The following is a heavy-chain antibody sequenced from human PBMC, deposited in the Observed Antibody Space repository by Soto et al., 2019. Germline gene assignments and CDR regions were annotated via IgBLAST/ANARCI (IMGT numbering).Heavy chain of an antibody. CDR2: IIPIFGTA. Sequence: ASVKVSCKASGGTFSSYAISWVRQAPGQGLEWMGGIIPIFGTANYAQKFQGRVTITADKSTSTAYMELSSLRSEDTAVYYCARDFLAAAGGYFGYWGQGTLVTVSS. CDR1: GGTFSSYA. V-gene: IGHV1-69*06. CDR3: ARDFLAAAGGYFGY. D-gene: IGHD6-13*01. J-gene: IGHJ4*02.